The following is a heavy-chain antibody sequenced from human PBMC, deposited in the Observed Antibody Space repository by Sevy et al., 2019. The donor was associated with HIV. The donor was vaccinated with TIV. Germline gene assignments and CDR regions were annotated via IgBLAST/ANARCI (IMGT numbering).Heavy chain of an antibody. J-gene: IGHJ1*01. Sequence: SSVKVSCKASGGIFSSHAISWVRQAPGQGLEWMGGVIPIFGTSNYVRKFQGRVTITADISATTAYMELSGLRPDDTAVYYCARPPLHKTGHGYIQHWGQGTLVTVSS. CDR2: VIPIFGTS. V-gene: IGHV1-69*06. CDR1: GGIFSSHA. D-gene: IGHD6-13*01. CDR3: ARPPLHKTGHGYIQH.